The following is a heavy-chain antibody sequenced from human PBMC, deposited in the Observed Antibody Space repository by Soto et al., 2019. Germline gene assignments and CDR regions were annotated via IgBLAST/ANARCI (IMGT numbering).Heavy chain of an antibody. CDR3: ARSAERITIFGVVIIPGCWFDS. V-gene: IGHV1-69*01. Sequence: QVQLVQSGAAVKKPGSSVKVSCKASGGTFSSYAISWVRQAPGQGLEWMGGIIPIFGTANYAQKFQGRVTITADESTSTAYMELSSLRSEDTAVYDCARSAERITIFGVVIIPGCWFDSGGQGPLVTVSS. CDR1: GGTFSSYA. D-gene: IGHD3-3*01. J-gene: IGHJ5*01. CDR2: IIPIFGTA.